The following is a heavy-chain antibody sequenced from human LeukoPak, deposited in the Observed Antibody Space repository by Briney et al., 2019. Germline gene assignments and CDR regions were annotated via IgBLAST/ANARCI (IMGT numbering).Heavy chain of an antibody. CDR2: ISGSGGRT. V-gene: IGHV3-23*01. J-gene: IGHJ2*01. CDR1: GFTFSNFA. CDR3: AKDWTGTKPFDL. D-gene: IGHD3/OR15-3a*01. Sequence: GGSLRLSCAASGFTFSNFAMSWVRQAPGKGLEWVSSISGSGGRTYYADSVKGRFTISRDNSKNTLYLQMNSLRAEDTAVYYCAKDWTGTKPFDLWGRGTLVTVSS.